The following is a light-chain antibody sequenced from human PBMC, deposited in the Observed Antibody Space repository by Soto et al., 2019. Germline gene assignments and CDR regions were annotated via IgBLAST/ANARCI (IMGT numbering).Light chain of an antibody. Sequence: QSALNQPASVSGSPGQSITLSCTGTSSDVCGYNYVSWYQQHPGKAPQLLIHDVSRRPSGVSNRFSGSKSGNTASLTISGLQAEDEADYYCGSCAITSIVLFGGGTKLTVL. CDR3: GSCAITSIVL. CDR1: SSDVCGYNY. CDR2: DVS. V-gene: IGLV2-14*03. J-gene: IGLJ2*01.